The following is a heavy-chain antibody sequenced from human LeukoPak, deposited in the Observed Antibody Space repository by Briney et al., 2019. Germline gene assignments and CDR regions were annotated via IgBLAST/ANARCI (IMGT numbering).Heavy chain of an antibody. CDR2: IYTSGST. J-gene: IGHJ5*02. D-gene: IGHD3-22*01. CDR3: ARVDSSGYGKNWFDP. V-gene: IGHV4-4*07. Sequence: SETLSLTCTVSGGSISSYYWSWIRQPAGKGLEWIGRIYTSGSTNYNPSLKSRVTMSVDTYKNQFSLKLSSVTATDTAVYYCARVDSSGYGKNWFDPWGQGTLVTVSS. CDR1: GGSISSYY.